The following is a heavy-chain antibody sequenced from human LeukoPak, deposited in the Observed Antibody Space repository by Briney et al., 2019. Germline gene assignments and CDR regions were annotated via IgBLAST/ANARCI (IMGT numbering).Heavy chain of an antibody. CDR3: ARETTVVGSNWFDP. CDR1: GGSINSSDYY. CDR2: IYYSGST. Sequence: PSETLSLTCPVSGGSINSSDYYWGWIRQPPGKGLEWIGSIYYSGSTYYNPSLKSRVIISVDTPKNQFSLKLSSVIAADTAVYYCARETTVVGSNWFDPWGQGILVTVSS. V-gene: IGHV4-39*07. D-gene: IGHD4-23*01. J-gene: IGHJ5*02.